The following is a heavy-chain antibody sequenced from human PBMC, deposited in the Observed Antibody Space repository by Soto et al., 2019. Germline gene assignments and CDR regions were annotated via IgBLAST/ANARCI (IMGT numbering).Heavy chain of an antibody. CDR3: ASRDPGTSVDY. V-gene: IGHV4-4*02. CDR2: IYRTGST. J-gene: IGHJ4*02. Sequence: SETLSLTCAASGGSFTSNNWWTWVRQPPGQGLEWIGEIYRTGSTNYKPSLKSRVTISLDKSENQFSLKVTSLTAADTAVYYCASRDPGTSVDYWGQGTLVTVSS. CDR1: GGSFTSNNW. D-gene: IGHD1-7*01.